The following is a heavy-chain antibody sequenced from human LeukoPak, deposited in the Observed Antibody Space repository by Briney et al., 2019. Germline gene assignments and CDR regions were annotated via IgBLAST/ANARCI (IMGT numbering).Heavy chain of an antibody. Sequence: SETLSLTCTVSGGSINSYYWSWIRQPPGKGLEWIGYIYYSGSTNCNPSLKSRVTISVDTSKNQFSLKLSSVTAADTAVYYCAREEIAVAGPHFDYWGQGTLVTVSS. CDR1: GGSINSYY. D-gene: IGHD6-19*01. V-gene: IGHV4-59*01. J-gene: IGHJ4*02. CDR3: AREEIAVAGPHFDY. CDR2: IYYSGST.